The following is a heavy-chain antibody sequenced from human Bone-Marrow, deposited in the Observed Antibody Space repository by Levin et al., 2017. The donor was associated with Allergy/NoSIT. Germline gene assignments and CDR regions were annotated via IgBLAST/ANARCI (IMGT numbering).Heavy chain of an antibody. CDR2: IKQDGSEK. J-gene: IGHJ3*02. CDR1: GFTFSSYW. V-gene: IGHV3-7*01. CDR3: ARGKGSGWYQGAFDI. Sequence: GGSLRLSCAASGFTFSSYWMSWVRQAPGKGLEWVANIKQDGSEKYYVDSVKGRFTISRDNAKNSLYLQMNSLRAEDTAVYYCARGKGSGWYQGAFDIWGQGTMVTVSS. D-gene: IGHD6-19*01.